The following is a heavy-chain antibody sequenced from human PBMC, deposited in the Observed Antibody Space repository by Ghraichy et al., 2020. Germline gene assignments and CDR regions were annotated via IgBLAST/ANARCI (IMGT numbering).Heavy chain of an antibody. CDR2: IYYSGSS. V-gene: IGHV4-39*01. D-gene: IGHD1-1*01. CDR1: GDSISSSSYY. J-gene: IGHJ4*02. Sequence: ESLNISCTVSGDSISSSSYYWGWIRQPPGRGLDWIGTIYYSGSSYYSPSLKSRVTISVDTSKNQFSLKVSSVTAADTAVYYCARGAFWNGFDYWGQGTLVTVSS. CDR3: ARGAFWNGFDY.